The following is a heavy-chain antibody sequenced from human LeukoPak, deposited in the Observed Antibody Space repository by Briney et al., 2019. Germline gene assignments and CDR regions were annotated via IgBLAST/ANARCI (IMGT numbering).Heavy chain of an antibody. CDR2: IIPIFGTA. CDR3: ASIAAAGTGWFDP. CDR1: GGTFISYA. Sequence: GASVKVSCKASGGTFISYAISWVRQAPGQGLEWMGGIIPIFGTANYAQKFQGRVTITADESTSTAYMELSSLRSEDTAVYYCASIAAAGTGWFDPWGQGTLVTVSS. V-gene: IGHV1-69*13. J-gene: IGHJ5*02. D-gene: IGHD6-13*01.